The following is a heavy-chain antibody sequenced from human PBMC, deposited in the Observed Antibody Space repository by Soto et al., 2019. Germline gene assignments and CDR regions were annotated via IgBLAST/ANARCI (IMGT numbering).Heavy chain of an antibody. CDR1: GGTFSSYA. J-gene: IGHJ4*02. D-gene: IGHD3-22*01. Sequence: SVKVSCKASGGTFSSYAISWVRQAPGQGLEWMGGITPIFGTANYAQKFQGRVTITADESTSTAYMELSSLRAEDTAVYYCAREVSEVIDYWGQGTLVTVSS. V-gene: IGHV1-69*13. CDR3: AREVSEVIDY. CDR2: ITPIFGTA.